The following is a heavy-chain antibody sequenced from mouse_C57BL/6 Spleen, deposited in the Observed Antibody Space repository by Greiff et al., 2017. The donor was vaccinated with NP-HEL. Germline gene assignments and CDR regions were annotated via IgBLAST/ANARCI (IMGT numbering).Heavy chain of an antibody. J-gene: IGHJ1*03. CDR1: GFTFSSYA. D-gene: IGHD1-1*01. CDR3: TRGGTTVVATRWYFDV. CDR2: ISSGGDYI. Sequence: EVNVVESGEGLVKPGGSLKLSCAASGFTFSSYAMSWVRQTPEKRLEWVAYISSGGDYIYYADTVKGRFTISRDNARNTLYLQMSSLKSEDTAMYYCTRGGTTVVATRWYFDVWGTGTTVTVSS. V-gene: IGHV5-9-1*02.